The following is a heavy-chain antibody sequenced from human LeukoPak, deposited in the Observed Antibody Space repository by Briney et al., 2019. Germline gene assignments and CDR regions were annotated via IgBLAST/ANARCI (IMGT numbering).Heavy chain of an antibody. CDR2: INPNSGGT. J-gene: IGHJ4*02. V-gene: IGHV1-2*02. D-gene: IGHD2-21*02. CDR3: ARGKTMVYCGGDCYRFDN. Sequence: ASVKVSCKAPGYTFTGYYMHWVRQAPGQGLEWMGWINPNSGGTNYAQKFQGRVTMTRDTSISTAYMELSRLLSGDTAVYYCARGKTMVYCGGDCYRFDNWGQGTLVTVSS. CDR1: GYTFTGYY.